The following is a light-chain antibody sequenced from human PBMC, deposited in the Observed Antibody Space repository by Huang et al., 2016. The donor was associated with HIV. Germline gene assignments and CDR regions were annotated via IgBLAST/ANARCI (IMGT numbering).Light chain of an antibody. Sequence: MTQSPDSLAVSLGERATLNCRSSQSVYSSSTSKDYMAWFQQKPGQPPRLLLFWASTREAGVPDRFSGSGSGTHFTLTIANLEAEDAAIYYCQQYYSSPQTFGQGTRVEVK. J-gene: IGKJ1*01. CDR3: QQYYSSPQT. CDR1: QSVYSSSTSKDY. CDR2: WAS. V-gene: IGKV4-1*01.